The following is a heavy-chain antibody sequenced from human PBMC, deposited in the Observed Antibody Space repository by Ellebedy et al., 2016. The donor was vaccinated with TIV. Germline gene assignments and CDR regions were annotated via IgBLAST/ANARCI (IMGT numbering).Heavy chain of an antibody. CDR1: GGTFSSYA. Sequence: AASVKVSCKASGGTFSSYAISWVRQAPGQGLEWMGGIIPIFGTANYAQKFQGRVTITADESTSTAYMELSSLRPEDTAVYYCARAGGSGRTVEYNWFDPWGQGTLVTVSS. V-gene: IGHV1-69*13. CDR3: ARAGGSGRTVEYNWFDP. CDR2: IIPIFGTA. J-gene: IGHJ5*02. D-gene: IGHD3-10*01.